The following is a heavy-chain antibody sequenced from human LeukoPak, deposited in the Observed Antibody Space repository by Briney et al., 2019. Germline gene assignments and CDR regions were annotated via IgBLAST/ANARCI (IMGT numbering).Heavy chain of an antibody. D-gene: IGHD5-12*01. Sequence: GGSLRLSCAASGFTFSSYAMHWVRQAPGKGLEWVAVISYDGSNKYYADSVKGRFTISRDNSKNTLYLQMNSLRAEDTAVYYCARDKVNVGAWLRHFDYWGQGTLVTVSS. CDR3: ARDKVNVGAWLRHFDY. CDR2: ISYDGSNK. J-gene: IGHJ4*02. V-gene: IGHV3-30*14. CDR1: GFTFSSYA.